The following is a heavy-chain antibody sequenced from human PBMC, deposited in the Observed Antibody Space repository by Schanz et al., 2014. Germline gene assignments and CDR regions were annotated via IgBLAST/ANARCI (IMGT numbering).Heavy chain of an antibody. D-gene: IGHD3-16*01. CDR3: AKDRQNRVNRVGYYYGMDV. CDR2: ISNGGGYI. J-gene: IGHJ6*02. CDR1: GFKSRDYA. V-gene: IGHV3-21*04. Sequence: EVQLLESGGGLVQPGGSLRLSCGDSGFKSRDYAMTWFRQAPGKGLEWVSSISNGGGYIYYADSVKGRFTISRDNAKNSLYLQMNSLRAEDTALYYCAKDRQNRVNRVGYYYGMDVWGQGTTVTVSS.